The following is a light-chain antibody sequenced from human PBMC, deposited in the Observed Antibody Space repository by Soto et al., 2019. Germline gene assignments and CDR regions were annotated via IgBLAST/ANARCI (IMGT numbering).Light chain of an antibody. J-gene: IGKJ5*01. CDR3: QQYDNWPWT. Sequence: VLTQSPGTLSLSPGDRATLSCRASQSVSSNLAWYQQKPGQAPRLLIYGASTRATGIPARFSGSGSGTDFTLTISSLQSEDFAVYYCQQYDNWPWTFGQGTRLEIK. V-gene: IGKV3-15*01. CDR2: GAS. CDR1: QSVSSN.